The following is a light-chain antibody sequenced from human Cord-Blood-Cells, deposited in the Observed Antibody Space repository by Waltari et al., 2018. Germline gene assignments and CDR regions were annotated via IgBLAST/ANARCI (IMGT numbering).Light chain of an antibody. J-gene: IGKJ4*01. CDR1: QSVSSN. CDR2: GAS. V-gene: IGKV3-15*01. CDR3: QQYNNWPPLT. Sequence: ELVMTQSPPTLSAPPGERATLSCRASQSVSSNLAWYQQKPGQAPRLLIYGASTRATGIPARFSGSGSGTEFTLTISSLQSEDFAVYYCQQYNNWPPLTFGGGTKVEIK.